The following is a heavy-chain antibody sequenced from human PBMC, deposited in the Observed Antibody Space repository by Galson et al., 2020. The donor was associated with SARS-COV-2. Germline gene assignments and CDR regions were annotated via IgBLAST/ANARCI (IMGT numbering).Heavy chain of an antibody. D-gene: IGHD3-3*01. CDR3: ARGSYPVAIVGITRVYYYYYMDV. CDR2: INHSGST. CDR1: GGSFSGYY. Sequence: SETLSLTCAVYGGSFSGYYWSWIRQPPGKGLEWIGEINHSGSTNYNPSLKSRVTTSVDTSKNQFSLKLSSVTAADTAVYYCARGSYPVAIVGITRVYYYYYMDVWGKGTTVTVSS. V-gene: IGHV4-34*01. J-gene: IGHJ6*03.